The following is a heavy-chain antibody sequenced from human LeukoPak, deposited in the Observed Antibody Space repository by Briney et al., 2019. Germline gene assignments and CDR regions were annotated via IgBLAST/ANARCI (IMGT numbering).Heavy chain of an antibody. CDR1: GFTFSSYA. V-gene: IGHV3-30*07. J-gene: IGHJ5*02. CDR2: ISYDGSNK. CDR3: AKGNLWFGESVNWFDP. D-gene: IGHD3-10*01. Sequence: GGSLRLSCAASGFTFSSYAMHWVRQAPGKGLEWVAVISYDGSNKYYADSVKGRFTISRDNSKNTLYLQMNSLRAEDTAVYYCAKGNLWFGESVNWFDPWGQGTLVTVSS.